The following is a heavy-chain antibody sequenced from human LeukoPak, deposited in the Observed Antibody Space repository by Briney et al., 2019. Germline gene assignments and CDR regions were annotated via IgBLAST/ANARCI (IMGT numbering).Heavy chain of an antibody. Sequence: SETLSLTCAVYGGSFSGYYWSWIRQPPGKGLEWIGEINHSGSTNYNPSLKSRVTISVDTSKNQFFLQLSSVTAADTAVYYGGRGEVDYYGSGSYDYWGQGTLVTVYS. J-gene: IGHJ4*02. CDR3: GRGEVDYYGSGSYDY. CDR1: GGSFSGYY. D-gene: IGHD3-10*01. V-gene: IGHV4-34*01. CDR2: INHSGST.